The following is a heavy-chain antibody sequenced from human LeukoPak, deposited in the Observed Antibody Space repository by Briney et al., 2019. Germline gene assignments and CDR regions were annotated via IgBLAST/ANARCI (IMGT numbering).Heavy chain of an antibody. CDR3: ARAGYDSSGYYPWAFDY. CDR1: GGSFSGYY. J-gene: IGHJ4*02. Sequence: PSETLSLTCAVYGGSFSGYYWSWIRQPPGKGLEWIGEINHSGSTNYNPSLKSRVTISVDTSKNQFSLKLSSVTAADMAVYYCARAGYDSSGYYPWAFDYWGQGTLVTVSS. CDR2: INHSGST. D-gene: IGHD3-22*01. V-gene: IGHV4-34*01.